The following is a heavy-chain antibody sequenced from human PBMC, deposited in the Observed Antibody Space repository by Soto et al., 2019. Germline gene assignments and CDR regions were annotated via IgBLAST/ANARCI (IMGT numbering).Heavy chain of an antibody. Sequence: QVQLQQWGAGLLKPSETLSLNCAVTGGSLSGYYWSWIRQPPGKGLEWIGEVKDGGHTNYSPSLRRRVTISSDTSNNQFSLRLNSVTAADKGVYYCARGQVGVVATHWDQGSLVTVSS. CDR3: ARGQVGVVATH. D-gene: IGHD5-12*01. J-gene: IGHJ4*02. V-gene: IGHV4-34*01. CDR2: VKDGGHT. CDR1: GGSLSGYY.